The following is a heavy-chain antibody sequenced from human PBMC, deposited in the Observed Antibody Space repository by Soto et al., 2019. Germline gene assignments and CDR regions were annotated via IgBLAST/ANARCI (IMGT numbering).Heavy chain of an antibody. CDR2: IYHSGST. V-gene: IGHV4-4*02. CDR3: ARGVPKYNWFDP. J-gene: IGHJ5*02. Sequence: PSETLSVTCAVSSGSISSSNWWSWVRQPPGKGLEWIGEIYHSGSTNYNPSLKSRVTISVDKSKNQFSLKLSSVTAADTAVYYCARGVPKYNWFDPWGQGTLVTVSS. CDR1: SGSISSSNW.